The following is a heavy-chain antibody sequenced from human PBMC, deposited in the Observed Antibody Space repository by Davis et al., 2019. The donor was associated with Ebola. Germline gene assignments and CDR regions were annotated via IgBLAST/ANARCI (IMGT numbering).Heavy chain of an antibody. D-gene: IGHD3-22*01. V-gene: IGHV3-48*02. CDR1: GFTFSSYS. CDR2: ISSSSSTI. J-gene: IGHJ4*02. Sequence: PGGSLGLSCAASGFTFSSYSMNWVRQAPGKGLEWVSYISSSSSTIYYADSVKGRFTISRDNAKNSLYLQMNSLRDEDTAVYYCARAHGGKYYDSSGPDWGQGTLVTVSS. CDR3: ARAHGGKYYDSSGPD.